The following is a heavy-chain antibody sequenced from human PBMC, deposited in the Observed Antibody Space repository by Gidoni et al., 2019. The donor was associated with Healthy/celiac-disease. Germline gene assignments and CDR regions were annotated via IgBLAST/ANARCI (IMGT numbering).Heavy chain of an antibody. CDR3: ARGYCSGGSCYSNGWFDP. D-gene: IGHD2-15*01. V-gene: IGHV1-69*06. J-gene: IGHJ5*02. CDR2: MNPIFGTA. Sequence: QVQLVQSGAEVKKPGSSVKVSCKASGGTFSSYAISWVRQAPGPGLEWMGGMNPIFGTANYAQKFQGRVTITADKSTSTAYMELSSLRSEDTAVYYCARGYCSGGSCYSNGWFDPWGQGTLVTVSS. CDR1: GGTFSSYA.